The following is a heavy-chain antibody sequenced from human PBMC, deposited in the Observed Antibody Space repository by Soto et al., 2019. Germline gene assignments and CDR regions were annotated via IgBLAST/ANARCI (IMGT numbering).Heavy chain of an antibody. V-gene: IGHV4-59*01. CDR2: IYYSGST. Sequence: QVQLQESGPGLVKPSETLSLTCTVSGGSIRSYYWSWIRQTPGKGLEWIGYIYYSGSTNYNPSLKRRVHRSVDTSKNQFSLKPSSVTAADTAVYYCAREGLTGTIGLYYYYGMDVWGQGTTVTVSS. CDR1: GGSIRSYY. D-gene: IGHD1-7*01. CDR3: AREGLTGTIGLYYYYGMDV. J-gene: IGHJ6*02.